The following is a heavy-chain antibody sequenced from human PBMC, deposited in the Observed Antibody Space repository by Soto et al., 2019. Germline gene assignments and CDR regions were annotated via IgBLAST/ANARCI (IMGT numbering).Heavy chain of an antibody. D-gene: IGHD6-6*01. Sequence: AGGSLRLSCAASGFTFSSYGMHWVRQAPGKGLEWVAVISYDGSNKYYADSVKGRFTISRDNSKNTLYLQMNSLRAEDTAVYYCAKDLLSRSSWYYYGMDVWGQGTTVTVSS. CDR1: GFTFSSYG. V-gene: IGHV3-30*18. CDR3: AKDLLSRSSWYYYGMDV. CDR2: ISYDGSNK. J-gene: IGHJ6*02.